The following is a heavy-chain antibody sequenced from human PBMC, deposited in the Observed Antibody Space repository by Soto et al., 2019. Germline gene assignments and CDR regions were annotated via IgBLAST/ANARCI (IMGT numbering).Heavy chain of an antibody. CDR3: ARWDIVPTTGLFDY. D-gene: IGHD5-12*01. V-gene: IGHV5-51*01. Sequence: GESLKISCKASGYRFTSYWIGWVRQMTGKGLEWMGIIYPGDSETRYSPSFQGQVIISADKSISTAYLQWSSLKASDTAMYYCARWDIVPTTGLFDYWGQGTLVTVSS. CDR2: IYPGDSET. CDR1: GYRFTSYW. J-gene: IGHJ4*02.